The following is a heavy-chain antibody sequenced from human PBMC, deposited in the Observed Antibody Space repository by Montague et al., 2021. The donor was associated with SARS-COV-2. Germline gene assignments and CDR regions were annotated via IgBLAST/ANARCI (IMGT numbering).Heavy chain of an antibody. CDR2: ISGGGVST. V-gene: IGHV3-23*01. CDR3: ARAPPISAVSSPRRNQFFFDS. J-gene: IGHJ4*02. Sequence: SRRLSCAASGFTFSSSAMSWVRQAPGKGLEWVSTISGGGVSTYYADSVKGRFTTSRDNSKNTLYLQMNSLRAEDTAVYYCARAPPISAVSSPRRNQFFFDSWGQGTLVTVSS. D-gene: IGHD2-2*01. CDR1: GFTFSSSA.